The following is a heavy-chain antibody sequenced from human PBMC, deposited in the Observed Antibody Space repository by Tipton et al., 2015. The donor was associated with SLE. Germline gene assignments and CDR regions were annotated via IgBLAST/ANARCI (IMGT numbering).Heavy chain of an antibody. CDR2: IYYSGST. V-gene: IGHV4-59*01. CDR3: ARVRGMGSSGYGFDY. J-gene: IGHJ4*02. CDR1: GGSISSYY. D-gene: IGHD3-22*01. Sequence: TLSLTCTVSGGSISSYYWSWIRQPPGKGLEWIGYIYYSGSTNYNPSLKSRVTISVDTSKNQFSLKLSSVTAADTAVYYCARVRGMGSSGYGFDYWGQGTPVTVSS.